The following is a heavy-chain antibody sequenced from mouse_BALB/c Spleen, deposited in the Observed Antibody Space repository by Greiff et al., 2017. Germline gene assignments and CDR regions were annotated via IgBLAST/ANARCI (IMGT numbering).Heavy chain of an antibody. J-gene: IGHJ3*01. Sequence: EVQLQQSGAELVKPGASVKLSCTASGFNIKDNYMHWVKQRPEQGLEWIGRIDPANGNTKYDPKFQGKATITADTSSNTAYLQLSSLTSEDTAVYYCARRSWFAYWGQGTLVTVSA. CDR3: ARRSWFAY. CDR1: GFNIKDNY. V-gene: IGHV14-3*02. CDR2: IDPANGNT.